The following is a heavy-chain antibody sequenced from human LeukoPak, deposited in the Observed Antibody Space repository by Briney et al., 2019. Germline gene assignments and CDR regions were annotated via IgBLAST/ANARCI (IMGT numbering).Heavy chain of an antibody. CDR1: GGSISSGGYS. CDR3: AAVVPAAANAFDI. J-gene: IGHJ3*02. V-gene: IGHV4-31*11. CDR2: IYYSGST. D-gene: IGHD2-2*01. Sequence: PSQTLSLTCAVSGGSISSGGYSWSWVRQYPGKGLEWIGYIYYSGSTYYNPSLKSRVTISVDTSKKQFSLKLTSVTAADTAVYYCAAVVPAAANAFDIWGQGTMVTVSS.